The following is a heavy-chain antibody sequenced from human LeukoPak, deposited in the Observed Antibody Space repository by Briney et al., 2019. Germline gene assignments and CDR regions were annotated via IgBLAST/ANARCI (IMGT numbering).Heavy chain of an antibody. CDR1: GFTFSSYS. D-gene: IGHD2-15*01. Sequence: PGGSLRLSCAASGFTFSSYSMNWVRQAPGKGLEWVSSISSSSSYIYYADSVKGRFTISRDNAKNSLYLQMNSLRAEDTAVYYCARGLAAPPAGLSDAFDIWGQGTMVTVSS. CDR2: ISSSSSYI. CDR3: ARGLAAPPAGLSDAFDI. V-gene: IGHV3-21*01. J-gene: IGHJ3*02.